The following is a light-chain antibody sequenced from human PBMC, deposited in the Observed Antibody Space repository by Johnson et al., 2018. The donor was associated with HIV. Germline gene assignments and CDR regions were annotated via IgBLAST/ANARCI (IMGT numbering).Light chain of an antibody. CDR2: ENN. J-gene: IGLJ1*01. CDR3: GTWDSSLGCV. CDR1: SSNIANKY. V-gene: IGLV1-51*02. Sequence: QSVLTQPPSVSAAPGQKVTISCSGSSSNIANKYVSWYQHLPGTAPKLLIYENNKRPSGIPDRFSGSKSGTSATLGITGLQTGDEADYYCGTWDSSLGCVFGTGTKVTVL.